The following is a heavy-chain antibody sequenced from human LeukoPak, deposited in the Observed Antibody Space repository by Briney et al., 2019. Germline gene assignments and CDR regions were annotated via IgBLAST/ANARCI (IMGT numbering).Heavy chain of an antibody. Sequence: SVKVSCKASGGTFSSYAISWVRQAPGQGLEWMGRIIPILGIANYAQKFQGRVTITADKSTSTAYMELGSLRSEDTAVYYCARAQFYCSGGSCYSEFDYWGQGTLVTVSS. CDR1: GGTFSSYA. V-gene: IGHV1-69*04. D-gene: IGHD2-15*01. CDR3: ARAQFYCSGGSCYSEFDY. J-gene: IGHJ4*02. CDR2: IIPILGIA.